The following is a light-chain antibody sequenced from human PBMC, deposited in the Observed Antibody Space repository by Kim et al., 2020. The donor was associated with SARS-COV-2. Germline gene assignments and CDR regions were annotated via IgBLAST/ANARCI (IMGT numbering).Light chain of an antibody. J-gene: IGKJ1*01. CDR2: DVS. Sequence: SLSPGERATPSCRARQTLDRNLAWYQQKPGQAPRLLIYDVSDRATGVPARFSGRGSGTDFTLTITSLEPDDFAVYYCQVRGTWKTFGQGTKVDIK. CDR1: QTLDRN. V-gene: IGKV3-11*01. CDR3: QVRGTWKT.